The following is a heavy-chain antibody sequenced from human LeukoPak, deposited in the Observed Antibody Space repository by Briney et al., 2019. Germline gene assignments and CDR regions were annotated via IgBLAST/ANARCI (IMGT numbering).Heavy chain of an antibody. Sequence: PGGSLRLSCGASGFTFSTFGMSWVRQAPGKGLEWVSGISGSAGRTYYTDSVKGRFTISRDNSKNTLYLQMDSLRAEDTAVYYCAKAGRGGAITMVRGVKGDYYYMDVRGKGTTVSISS. CDR3: AKAGRGGAITMVRGVKGDYYYMDV. CDR2: ISGSAGRT. D-gene: IGHD3-10*01. J-gene: IGHJ6*03. V-gene: IGHV3-23*01. CDR1: GFTFSTFG.